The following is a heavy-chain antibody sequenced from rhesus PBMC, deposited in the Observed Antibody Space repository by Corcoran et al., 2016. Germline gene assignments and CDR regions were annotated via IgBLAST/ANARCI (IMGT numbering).Heavy chain of an antibody. Sequence: QVQLQESGPGLVKPSETLSLTCAVSGASISSYWWSWIRQPPGKGLEWIGELNGNSGSTSYNPSLKSRVTISKDASKNQFSLKLSSVPAADTAVYYCARSTTVAATPLFDYWGQGVLVTVSS. CDR1: GASISSYW. CDR3: ARSTTVAATPLFDY. D-gene: IGHD4-29*01. J-gene: IGHJ4*01. CDR2: LNGNSGST. V-gene: IGHV4-80*01.